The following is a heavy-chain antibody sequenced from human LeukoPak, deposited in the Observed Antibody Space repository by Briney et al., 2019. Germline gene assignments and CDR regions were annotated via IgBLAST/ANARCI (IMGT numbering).Heavy chain of an antibody. CDR2: IRYDGSNK. CDR3: AKESLDCSSTSCYYYFDY. D-gene: IGHD2-2*01. J-gene: IGHJ4*02. V-gene: IGHV3-30*02. Sequence: PGGSLRLSCAASGFTFSSYGMHWVRQAPGKGLEWVAFIRYDGSNKYYADSVKGRFTISRDNSKNTLYLQMNSLRAEDTAVYYCAKESLDCSSTSCYYYFDYWGQGTLVTVSS. CDR1: GFTFSSYG.